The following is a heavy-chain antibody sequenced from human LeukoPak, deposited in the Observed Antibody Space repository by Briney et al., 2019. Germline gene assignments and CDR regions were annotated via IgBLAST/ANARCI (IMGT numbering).Heavy chain of an antibody. CDR2: INHSGST. Sequence: PSETLSLTCTVSGGSVSRSPYYWGWIRQPPGKGLEWIGEINHSGSTNYNPSLKSRVTISVDTSKNQFSLKLSSVTAADTAVYYCARRGRGDDSSGSPIRSWGQGTLVTVSS. D-gene: IGHD3-22*01. V-gene: IGHV4-39*07. J-gene: IGHJ4*02. CDR1: GGSVSRSPYY. CDR3: ARRGRGDDSSGSPIRS.